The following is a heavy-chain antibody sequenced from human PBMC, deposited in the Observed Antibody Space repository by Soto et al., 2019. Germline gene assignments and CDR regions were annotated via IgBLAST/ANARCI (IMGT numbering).Heavy chain of an antibody. D-gene: IGHD1-7*01. J-gene: IGHJ4*02. V-gene: IGHV1-18*01. CDR2: ISGHNGVT. CDR1: GYTFGTYG. Sequence: QVQLVQSGGEVKKPGASVKVSCKAAGYTFGTYGISWVRQAPGHGLEWMGWISGHNGVTNNARKFQDRDTMTTDTSTSTAYMELRSLRSDDTAMYYCARDRQNYGTFDYWGQGTLVTVSS. CDR3: ARDRQNYGTFDY.